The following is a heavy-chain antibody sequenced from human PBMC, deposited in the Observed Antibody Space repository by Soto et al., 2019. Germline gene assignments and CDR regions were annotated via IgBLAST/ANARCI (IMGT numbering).Heavy chain of an antibody. CDR2: INSDGSST. CDR1: GFTFSSYW. CDR3: ARRGQEGPGLAH. J-gene: IGHJ5*02. Sequence: EVQLVESGGNLIQPGGSLRLSCAASGFTFSSYWMYWVRQAPGKGLVWVSRINSDGSSTSYVDSVKGRFTISRDNAKNTLYLQMNSLSVEDTAVYYCARRGQEGPGLAHWGQGTLVTVSS. V-gene: IGHV3-74*01.